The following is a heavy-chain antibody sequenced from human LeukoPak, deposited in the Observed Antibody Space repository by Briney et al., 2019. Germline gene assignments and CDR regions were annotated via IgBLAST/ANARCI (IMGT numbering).Heavy chain of an antibody. D-gene: IGHD3-22*01. CDR3: ARDTYDSSGYFLRRYYFDY. J-gene: IGHJ4*02. CDR2: IYYSGST. V-gene: IGHV4-39*07. CDR1: GGSISNNHYY. Sequence: SETLSLTCTVSGGSISNNHYYWGWIRQPPGKGLEWIGNIYYSGSTYYNPSLESRVTISADKSKNQFSLKLSSVTAADTAVYYCARDTYDSSGYFLRRYYFDYWGQGTLVTVSS.